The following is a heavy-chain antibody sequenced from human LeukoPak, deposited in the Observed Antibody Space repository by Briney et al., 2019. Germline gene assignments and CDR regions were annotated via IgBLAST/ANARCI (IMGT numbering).Heavy chain of an antibody. CDR2: IYYSGST. CDR3: ARVSAAADAVDY. D-gene: IGHD6-13*01. V-gene: IGHV4-30-4*01. Sequence: LRLSCAASGFTFSSYEMSWVRQPPGKGLEWIGYIYYSGSTYYNPSLKSRVTISVDTPKNQFSLKLSSVTAADTAVYYCARVSAAADAVDYWGQGTLVTVSS. CDR1: GFTFSSYE. J-gene: IGHJ4*02.